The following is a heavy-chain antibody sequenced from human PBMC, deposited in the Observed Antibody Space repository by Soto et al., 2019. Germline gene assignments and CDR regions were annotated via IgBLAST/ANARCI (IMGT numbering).Heavy chain of an antibody. Sequence: GGALRLACAASVFTFSSYGMHWVREAPGKGLEWVAVIWYDGSNKYYADSVKGRFTISRDNSKNTLYLQMNSLRAEDTAVYYCARDGIAAYYYGMDVWGQGTTVTVSS. V-gene: IGHV3-33*01. J-gene: IGHJ6*02. CDR3: ARDGIAAYYYGMDV. CDR2: IWYDGSNK. CDR1: VFTFSSYG. D-gene: IGHD6-13*01.